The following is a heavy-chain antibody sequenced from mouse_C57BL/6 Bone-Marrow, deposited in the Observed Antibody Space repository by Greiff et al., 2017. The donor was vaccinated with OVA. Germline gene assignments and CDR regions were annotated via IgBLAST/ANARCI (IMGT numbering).Heavy chain of an antibody. V-gene: IGHV2-2*01. CDR3: ASPLWLRHGPYYAMDY. CDR2: IWSGGST. Sequence: QVQLKQSGPGLVQPSQSLSITCTVSGFSLTSYGVHWVRQSPGKGLEWLGVIWSGGSTDYNAAFISRLSISKDNSKSQVFFKMNSLQADDTAIYYCASPLWLRHGPYYAMDYWGQGTSVTVSS. J-gene: IGHJ4*01. CDR1: GFSLTSYG. D-gene: IGHD2-2*01.